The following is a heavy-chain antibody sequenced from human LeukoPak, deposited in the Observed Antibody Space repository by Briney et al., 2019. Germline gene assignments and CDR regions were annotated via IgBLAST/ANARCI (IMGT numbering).Heavy chain of an antibody. CDR2: ISWNSGSI. D-gene: IGHD6-6*01. J-gene: IGHJ6*04. V-gene: IGHV3-9*03. CDR1: GFTFTTYA. Sequence: SGESLRLSRAASGFTFTTYAMHWVRQAPGKGLEWVSGISWNSGSIGYADSVKGRFTISRDNAKNSLYLQMNSLRAEDMALYYCAKSLSYSSSSGVEVWGKGTTVTVSS. CDR3: AKSLSYSSSSGVEV.